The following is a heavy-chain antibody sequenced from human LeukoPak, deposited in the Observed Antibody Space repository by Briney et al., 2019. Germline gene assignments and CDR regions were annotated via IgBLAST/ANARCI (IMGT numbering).Heavy chain of an antibody. CDR2: IYYSGST. CDR3: ARVTSAAAGYREYFQH. D-gene: IGHD6-13*01. CDR1: GGSISSYY. Sequence: PSETLSLTCTVSGGSISSYYWSWIRQPPGKGLEWIGYIYYSGSTNYNPSLKSRVTISVDTSKNQFSLKLSSVTAADTAVYYCARVTSAAAGYREYFQHWGQGTLVTASS. J-gene: IGHJ1*01. V-gene: IGHV4-59*01.